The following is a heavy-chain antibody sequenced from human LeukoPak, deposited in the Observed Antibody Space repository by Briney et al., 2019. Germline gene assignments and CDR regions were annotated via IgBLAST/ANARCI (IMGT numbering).Heavy chain of an antibody. CDR1: GFTFSSSW. J-gene: IGHJ4*02. Sequence: GGSLRLSCAAFGFTFSSSWMSWVRQAPGKGLEWVANIKQDGSVKFYADSMKGRFTISRDNAKNSLYLQMNSLRTEDTAVYYCARDTPLGCFDYWGQGTLVTVSS. CDR2: IKQDGSVK. V-gene: IGHV3-7*01. D-gene: IGHD2-15*01. CDR3: ARDTPLGCFDY.